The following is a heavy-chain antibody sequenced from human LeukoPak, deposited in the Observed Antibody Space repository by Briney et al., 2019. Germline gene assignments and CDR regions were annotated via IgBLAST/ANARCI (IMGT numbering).Heavy chain of an antibody. CDR2: IYTSGST. J-gene: IGHJ6*03. CDR1: GGSISSYY. Sequence: SETLSLTCTVSGGSISSYYWSWIRQPAGKGLEWIGRIYTSGSTNYNPSLKSRVTMSVDTSKNQFSLKLSSVTAADMAVYYCAREHYDFWSGYFYSYMDVWGKGTTVTVSS. V-gene: IGHV4-4*07. D-gene: IGHD3-3*01. CDR3: AREHYDFWSGYFYSYMDV.